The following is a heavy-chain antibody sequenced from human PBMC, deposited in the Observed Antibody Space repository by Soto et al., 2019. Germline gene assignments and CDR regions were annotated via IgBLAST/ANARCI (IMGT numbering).Heavy chain of an antibody. J-gene: IGHJ4*02. CDR1: GFTFSSYA. D-gene: IGHD3-3*01. CDR3: AKGGSGYRSYFDY. Sequence: GGSLRLSCAASGFTFSSYAMSWVRQAPGKGLEWVSAISGSGGSTYYADSVKGRFTISRDNSKNTLYLQMNSLRAEDAAVYYCAKGGSGYRSYFDYWGQGTLFTVSS. CDR2: ISGSGGST. V-gene: IGHV3-23*01.